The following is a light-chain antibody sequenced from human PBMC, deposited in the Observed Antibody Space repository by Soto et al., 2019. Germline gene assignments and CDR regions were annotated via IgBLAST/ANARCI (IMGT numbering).Light chain of an antibody. CDR3: QQSYSTLLT. V-gene: IGKV1-39*01. CDR2: AAS. J-gene: IGKJ4*01. Sequence: DIQMTQSPSSLSASVGDRVTITCRASQSISSYLNWYQQKPGNTPKHLIYAASSLQSGVPSRFSGSGSGTDFTLTISSLQPEDFATYYCQQSYSTLLTFGGGNKVEIK. CDR1: QSISSY.